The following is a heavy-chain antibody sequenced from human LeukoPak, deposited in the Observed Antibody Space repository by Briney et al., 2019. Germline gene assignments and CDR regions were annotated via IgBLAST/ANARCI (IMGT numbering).Heavy chain of an antibody. CDR2: IYHSGGT. V-gene: IGHV4-30-2*01. J-gene: IGHJ5*02. CDR1: GGSISSGGYS. D-gene: IGHD3-22*01. CDR3: ARGSGFSWFDP. Sequence: SETLSLTCAVSGGSISSGGYSWSWIRQPPGKGLEWIGYIYHSGGTYYNPSLKSRVTISVDRSKNQFSLKLSSVTAADTAVYYCARGSGFSWFDPWGQGTLVTVSS.